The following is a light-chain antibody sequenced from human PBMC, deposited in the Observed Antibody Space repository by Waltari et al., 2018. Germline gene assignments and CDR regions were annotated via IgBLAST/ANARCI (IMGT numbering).Light chain of an antibody. V-gene: IGLV2-14*01. CDR3: TSYTSRNTLV. CDR1: SRDVGGYTY. J-gene: IGLJ1*01. Sequence: QSALTQPASVSGSPGQSIPISCTGSSRDVGGYTYLSWYQQHPGKVPKVIIFDISNRPSGVSNRFSGSKSGNTASLTISGLQPEDEADYYCTSYTSRNTLVFGTGTKVTVL. CDR2: DIS.